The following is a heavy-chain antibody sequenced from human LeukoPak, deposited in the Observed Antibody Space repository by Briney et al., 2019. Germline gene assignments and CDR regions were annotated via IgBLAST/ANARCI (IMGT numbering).Heavy chain of an antibody. CDR1: GGSISSSTYY. V-gene: IGHV4-39*01. CDR3: VRGSTLRHYQY. Sequence: PSETLSLTCTVSGGSISSSTYYWGWIRRPPGKGLEWIGRIYYSGSTYYNPSLKSRVTVSVDTSKNQFSLNLCSVTAADTAVYYCVRGSTLRHYQYWGQGTLVTVSS. CDR2: IYYSGST. J-gene: IGHJ4*02. D-gene: IGHD3-16*01.